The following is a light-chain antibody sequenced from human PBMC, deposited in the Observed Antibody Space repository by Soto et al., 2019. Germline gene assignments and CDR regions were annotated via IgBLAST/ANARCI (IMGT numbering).Light chain of an antibody. CDR1: SSDVGAYDY. CDR3: GSYAGRYASDYA. J-gene: IGLJ1*01. CDR2: DVS. Sequence: QSALTQPRSVSGSPGQSVAISCPGPSSDVGAYDYVSWYQQHPGKAPKLMSYDVSKRPSGVPDRFSGSKAGNTASLTISGLQGEDEGDYYCGSYAGRYASDYAFRTWTKVTV. V-gene: IGLV2-11*01.